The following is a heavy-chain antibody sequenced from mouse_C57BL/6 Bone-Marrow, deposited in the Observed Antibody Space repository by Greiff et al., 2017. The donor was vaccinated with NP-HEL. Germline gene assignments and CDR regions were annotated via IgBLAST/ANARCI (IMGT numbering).Heavy chain of an antibody. V-gene: IGHV1-52*01. Sequence: QVQLQQSGAELVRPGSSVKLSCKASGYTFTSYWMHWVKQRPIQGLEWIGNIDPSDSETHYNQKFKDKATLTVDKSSSTAYMQLSSLTSEDSAFYYCTRDYYGSSPGDDWGQGTTLTVSS. CDR2: IDPSDSET. J-gene: IGHJ2*01. D-gene: IGHD1-1*01. CDR1: GYTFTSYW. CDR3: TRDYYGSSPGDD.